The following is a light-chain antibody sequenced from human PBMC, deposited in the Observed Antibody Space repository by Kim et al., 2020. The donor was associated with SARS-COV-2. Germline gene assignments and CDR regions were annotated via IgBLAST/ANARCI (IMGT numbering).Light chain of an antibody. J-gene: IGKJ5*01. CDR3: LQHNSFPLT. CDR1: QDISNY. Sequence: DIQMTQSPSSLSASVGDRVTITCRASQDISNYLAWYRQRPGKVPELLIYAASTLQFGVPSRFSGSGSGTEFTLTISSLQPEDFATYYCLQHNSFPLTFGQGTRLEIK. CDR2: AAS. V-gene: IGKV1-27*01.